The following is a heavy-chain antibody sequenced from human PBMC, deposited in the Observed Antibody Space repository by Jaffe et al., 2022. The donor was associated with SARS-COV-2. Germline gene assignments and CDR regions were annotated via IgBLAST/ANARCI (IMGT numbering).Heavy chain of an antibody. CDR3: ARHPPKDIVVVVAATEPWFDP. CDR1: GGSISSSSYY. V-gene: IGHV4-39*01. Sequence: QLQLQESGPGLVKPSETLSLTCTVSGGSISSSSYYWGWIRQPPGKGLEWIGSIYYSGSTYYNPSLKSRVTISVDTSKNQFSLKLSSVTAADTAVYYCARHPPKDIVVVVAATEPWFDPWGQGTLVTVSS. CDR2: IYYSGST. J-gene: IGHJ5*02. D-gene: IGHD2-15*01.